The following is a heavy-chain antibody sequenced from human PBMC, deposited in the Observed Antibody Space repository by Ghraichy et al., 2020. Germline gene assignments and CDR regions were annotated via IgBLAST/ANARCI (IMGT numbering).Heavy chain of an antibody. CDR3: AKEGSTGTNYLYDS. J-gene: IGHJ4*02. V-gene: IGHV3-30*18. CDR1: GFTFGRFG. Sequence: GESLNISCAASGFTFGRFGMHWVRQAPGKGLDWVAVVSFHGTVQYYADSVKGRFTISRDNSKNMLYLEMNSLLTEDTGVYYCAKEGSTGTNYLYDSWGQGTLVTVAS. D-gene: IGHD4/OR15-4a*01. CDR2: VSFHGTVQ.